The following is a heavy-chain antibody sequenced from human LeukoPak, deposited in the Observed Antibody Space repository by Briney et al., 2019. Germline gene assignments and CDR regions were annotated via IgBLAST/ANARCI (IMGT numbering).Heavy chain of an antibody. Sequence: PGGSLRLSCEASGFNFSSYVINWVRQAPGKGLEWVSSISTSSAMTYYADSVRGRFTISRDNAKNTLYLQMNSLRAEDTAVYYCATIKGDWYKYSSDYWGQGTLVTVSS. CDR2: ISTSSAMT. CDR1: GFNFSSYV. V-gene: IGHV3-48*01. D-gene: IGHD6-19*01. CDR3: ATIKGDWYKYSSDY. J-gene: IGHJ4*02.